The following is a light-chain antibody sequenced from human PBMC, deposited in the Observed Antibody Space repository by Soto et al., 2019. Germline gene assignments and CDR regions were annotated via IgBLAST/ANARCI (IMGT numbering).Light chain of an antibody. CDR2: STN. CDR3: LLHYGTSPPV. CDR1: TGPFTNAYY. Sequence: QAVVTQEPSLTVSPGGTGTLTCSSSTGPFTNAYYPNWFQQKPGHAPRTRIYSTNNRHSWTPARFSGSLLGGKAALTLSGVQPEDEAEYYCLLHYGTSPPVFGGGTKLTVL. J-gene: IGLJ3*02. V-gene: IGLV7-43*01.